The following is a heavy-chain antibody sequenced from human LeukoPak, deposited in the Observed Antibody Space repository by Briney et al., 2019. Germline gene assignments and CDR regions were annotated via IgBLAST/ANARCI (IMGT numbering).Heavy chain of an antibody. CDR1: GGSISSGSYD. J-gene: IGHJ4*02. CDR2: IYTSGST. D-gene: IGHD3-22*01. Sequence: SQTLSLTCTVSGGSISSGSYDWRWVRQPAGKGLEWIERIYTSGSTNYNPSLKSQVTISVDTSKNQFSLKLSSVTAADTAVYYCASGPFYYYDSSGYFFDYWGQGTLVTVSS. CDR3: ASGPFYYYDSSGYFFDY. V-gene: IGHV4-61*02.